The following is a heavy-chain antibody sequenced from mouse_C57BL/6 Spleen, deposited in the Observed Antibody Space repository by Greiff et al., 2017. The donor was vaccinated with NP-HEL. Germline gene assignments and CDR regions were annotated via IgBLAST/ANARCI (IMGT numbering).Heavy chain of an antibody. D-gene: IGHD1-1*01. CDR1: GYAFSSYW. V-gene: IGHV1-80*01. CDR2: IYPGDGDT. Sequence: QVQLQQSGAELVKPGASVKISCKASGYAFSSYWMNWVKQRPGKGLEWIGQIYPGDGDTNYNGKFKGKATLTADKSSSTAYMQLSSLTSEDSAVYFCARGDYYGSMYYFDYWGQGTTLTVSS. J-gene: IGHJ2*01. CDR3: ARGDYYGSMYYFDY.